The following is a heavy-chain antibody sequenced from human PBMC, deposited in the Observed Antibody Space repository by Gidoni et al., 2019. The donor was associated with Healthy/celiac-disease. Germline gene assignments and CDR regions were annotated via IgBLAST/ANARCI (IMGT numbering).Heavy chain of an antibody. CDR1: GGSFSGSY. V-gene: IGHV4-34*01. J-gene: IGHJ1*01. CDR3: ARGIGYGDYGYFQH. CDR2: INHSGST. D-gene: IGHD4-17*01. Sequence: QVQLQQWGAGLLKPSETLSLTCAVYGGSFSGSYWSWIRQPPGKGLEWIGEINHSGSTNYNPSLKSRVTISVDTSKNQFSLKLSSVTAADTAVYYCARGIGYGDYGYFQHWGQGTLVTVSS.